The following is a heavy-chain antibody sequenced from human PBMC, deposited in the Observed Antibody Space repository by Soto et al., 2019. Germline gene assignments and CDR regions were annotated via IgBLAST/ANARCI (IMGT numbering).Heavy chain of an antibody. J-gene: IGHJ4*02. CDR2: IYNSGST. V-gene: IGHV4-59*01. CDR1: GGSISSYY. CDR3: AGGRQWLAFDY. Sequence: PSETLSLTCTVSGGSISSYYWSWIRQPPGKGLEWIGSIYNSGSTNYNPSLKSRVTISVDTSKNQLSLKLSSVTAADTAVYYCAGGRQWLAFDYWGQRTLVTVS. D-gene: IGHD6-19*01.